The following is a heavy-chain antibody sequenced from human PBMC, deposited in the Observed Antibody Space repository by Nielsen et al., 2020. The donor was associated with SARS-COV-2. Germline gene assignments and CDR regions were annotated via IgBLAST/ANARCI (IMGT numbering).Heavy chain of an antibody. J-gene: IGHJ4*02. CDR2: IYYSGST. D-gene: IGHD2-2*02. CDR1: GGSISSGGYY. V-gene: IGHV4-31*03. CDR3: ARILVVQAAVQGGGAFDY. Sequence: SETLSLTCTVSGGSISSGGYYWSWIRQHPGKGLEWIGYIYYSGSTYYNPSLKSRVTISVDTSKNQFSLELSSVTAADSAVYYCARILVVQAAVQGGGAFDYWGQGTLVTVSS.